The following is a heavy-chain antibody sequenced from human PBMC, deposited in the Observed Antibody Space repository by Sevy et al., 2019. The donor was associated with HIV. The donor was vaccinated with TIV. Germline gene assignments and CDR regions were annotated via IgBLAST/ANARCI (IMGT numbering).Heavy chain of an antibody. Sequence: SETLSLTCAVYGGSFSGYYWSWIRQPPGKGLEWIGEINHSGSTNYNPSLKSRVTISVDTSKNQLYLKLSSVTAADTAVYYCARGSRVLLWFGTFDPWGQGTLVTVSS. CDR3: ARGSRVLLWFGTFDP. D-gene: IGHD3-10*01. J-gene: IGHJ5*02. CDR1: GGSFSGYY. V-gene: IGHV4-34*01. CDR2: INHSGST.